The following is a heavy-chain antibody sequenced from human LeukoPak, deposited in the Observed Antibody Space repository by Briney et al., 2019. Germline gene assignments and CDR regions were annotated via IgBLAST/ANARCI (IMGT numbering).Heavy chain of an antibody. Sequence: PGGSLRLSCAASGFIFSSYEMNWVRQAPGKGLEWVSYISSSGSTIYYADSVKGRFTISRDNAKNSLYLQMNSLRAEDTAVYYCAVATIKDYFDYWGQGTLVTVSS. CDR1: GFIFSSYE. D-gene: IGHD5-24*01. J-gene: IGHJ4*02. CDR2: ISSSGSTI. V-gene: IGHV3-48*03. CDR3: AVATIKDYFDY.